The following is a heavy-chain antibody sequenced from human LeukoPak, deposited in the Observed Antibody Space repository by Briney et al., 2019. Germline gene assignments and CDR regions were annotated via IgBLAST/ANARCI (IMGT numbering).Heavy chain of an antibody. V-gene: IGHV1-69*05. CDR3: ARDLGITGTYDNHCFDY. Sequence: SAKVSCKASGGTFNTYAISWVRQAPGQGLEWMGRFIPIFGTANYAQKFQGRVSITTDESTSTAYMQLSSLRSEDTAMYCCARDLGITGTYDNHCFDYWGQGTLVTVSS. CDR1: GGTFNTYA. CDR2: FIPIFGTA. J-gene: IGHJ4*02. D-gene: IGHD1-7*01.